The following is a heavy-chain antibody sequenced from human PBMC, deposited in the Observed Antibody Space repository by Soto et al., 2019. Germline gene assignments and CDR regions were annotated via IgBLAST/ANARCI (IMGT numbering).Heavy chain of an antibody. CDR1: GGSFSSNSHF. D-gene: IGHD6-13*01. CDR3: ARPETAGTPHLYIDL. V-gene: IGHV4-39*01. CDR2: SYFGVNP. Sequence: QLQESGPGLAQPSETLSLSCTVSGGSFSSNSHFLAWIRQPPGKGLEWIGSSYFGVNPRYNPFLESLVTSSVDTSKNQSSLQVTSVTGPYTAICYCARPETAGTPHLYIDLWGRGTLVIVSS. J-gene: IGHJ2*01.